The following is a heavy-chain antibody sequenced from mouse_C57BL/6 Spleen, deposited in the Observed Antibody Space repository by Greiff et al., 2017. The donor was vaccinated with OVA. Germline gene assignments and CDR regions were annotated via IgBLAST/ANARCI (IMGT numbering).Heavy chain of an antibody. J-gene: IGHJ3*01. Sequence: QVQLQQPGAELVRPGSSVKLSCKASGYTFTSYWMDWVKQRPGQGLEWIGNIYPSDSETHYNQKFKDKATLTVDKSSSTAYMQLSSLTSEDSAVYYCARRGYGSSSSWFAYWGQGTLVTVSA. D-gene: IGHD1-1*01. V-gene: IGHV1-61*01. CDR3: ARRGYGSSSSWFAY. CDR1: GYTFTSYW. CDR2: IYPSDSET.